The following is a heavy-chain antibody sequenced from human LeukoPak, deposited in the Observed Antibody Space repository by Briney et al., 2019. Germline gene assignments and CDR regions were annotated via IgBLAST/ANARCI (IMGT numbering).Heavy chain of an antibody. CDR3: ARQDSSWTGY. Sequence: GESLKISCKGSGYIFTSYWISWVRRMPGKGLEWMGRIDPSDSYTNYSPSFQGHVTISADKSISTAYPQWSSLKASDTAMYYCARQDSSWTGYWGQGTLVTVSS. J-gene: IGHJ4*02. V-gene: IGHV5-10-1*01. D-gene: IGHD6-13*01. CDR1: GYIFTSYW. CDR2: IDPSDSYT.